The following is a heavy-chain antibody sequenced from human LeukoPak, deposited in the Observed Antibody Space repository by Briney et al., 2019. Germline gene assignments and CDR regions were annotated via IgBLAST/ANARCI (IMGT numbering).Heavy chain of an antibody. V-gene: IGHV3-23*01. CDR2: TGGSGGST. CDR3: AKGPRKTLIRGDWYFDL. J-gene: IGHJ2*01. Sequence: GGSLRLSCAASGFSFSSYAMSWVRQTPGKGLEWVSSTGGSGGSTHYTDSVKGRFTISRVNSKSTLYLQMNSLRAEDTAVYYCAKGPRKTLIRGDWYFDLWGRGTLVTVSS. CDR1: GFSFSSYA. D-gene: IGHD3-10*01.